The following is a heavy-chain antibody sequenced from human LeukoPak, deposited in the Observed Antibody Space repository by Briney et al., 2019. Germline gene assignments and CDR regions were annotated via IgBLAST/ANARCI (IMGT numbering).Heavy chain of an antibody. CDR1: GGSISSYY. Sequence: KPSETLSLTCTVPGGSISSYYWSWIRQPPGKGLEWIGYIYYSGSTNYNPSLKSRVTISVDTSKNQFSLKLSSVTAADTAVYYCARSLAVTSPFDYWGQGTLVTVSS. D-gene: IGHD4-17*01. CDR3: ARSLAVTSPFDY. J-gene: IGHJ4*02. V-gene: IGHV4-59*01. CDR2: IYYSGST.